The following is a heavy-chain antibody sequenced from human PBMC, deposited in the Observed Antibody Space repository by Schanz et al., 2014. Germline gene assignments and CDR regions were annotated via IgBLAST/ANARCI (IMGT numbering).Heavy chain of an antibody. CDR2: IYYSGNT. Sequence: LQLQESGSGLMKPSQTLSLPCAVSGGSISSGGYSWNWIRQSPGKGLEWIGYIYYSGNTYYNPSLKSRVTISVDTSKNQFSLNLSSATAADTAVYYCARDRGHGDLPGDIWGQGTMVTVSS. D-gene: IGHD4-17*01. CDR1: GGSISSGGYS. CDR3: ARDRGHGDLPGDI. V-gene: IGHV4-30-2*05. J-gene: IGHJ3*02.